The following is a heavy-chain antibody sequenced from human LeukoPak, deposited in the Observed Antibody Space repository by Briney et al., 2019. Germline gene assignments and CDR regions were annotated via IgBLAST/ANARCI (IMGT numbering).Heavy chain of an antibody. D-gene: IGHD3-9*01. CDR1: GGTSSSYA. J-gene: IGHJ3*02. V-gene: IGHV1-69*01. Sequence: SVKVSCKASGGTSSSYAISWVRQAPGQGLEWMGGIIPIFGTANYAQKFQGRVTITADESTSTAYMELSSLRSEDTAVYYCARVNDILTGQDAFDIWGQGTMVTVSS. CDR3: ARVNDILTGQDAFDI. CDR2: IIPIFGTA.